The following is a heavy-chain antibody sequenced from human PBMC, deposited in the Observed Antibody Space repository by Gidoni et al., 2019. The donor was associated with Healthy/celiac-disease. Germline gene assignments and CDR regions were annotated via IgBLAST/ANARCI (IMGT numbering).Heavy chain of an antibody. V-gene: IGHV3-21*01. CDR3: ARDQAIFGVVMSHYYYYYGMDV. CDR2: MSSSSSYL. Sequence: EVQLVESGGGLVKHGGSLRLSCAASGFTFSSYRMNWVGKAPGKGLGWVSSMSSSSSYLDYADSVKCRFTISRDNAKNSLYLQMNSLRAEDTAVYYCARDQAIFGVVMSHYYYYYGMDVWGQGTTVTVSS. CDR1: GFTFSSYR. D-gene: IGHD3-3*01. J-gene: IGHJ6*02.